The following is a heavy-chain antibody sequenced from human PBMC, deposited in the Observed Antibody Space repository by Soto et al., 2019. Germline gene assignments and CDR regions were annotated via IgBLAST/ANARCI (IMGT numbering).Heavy chain of an antibody. CDR1: GGSINSYY. V-gene: IGHV4-59*01. D-gene: IGHD6-6*01. J-gene: IGHJ2*01. CDR2: IYYSGST. CDR3: ARGTSSSGRNWYFDL. Sequence: QVQLQESGPGLVQPSETLSLTCTVSGGSINSYYWSWIRQPPGKGLEWIGYIYYSGSTNYKPSLKSRVTISVDTSKNQFSLRLSSVTAADTAVYYCARGTSSSGRNWYFDLWGRGTLVTVSS.